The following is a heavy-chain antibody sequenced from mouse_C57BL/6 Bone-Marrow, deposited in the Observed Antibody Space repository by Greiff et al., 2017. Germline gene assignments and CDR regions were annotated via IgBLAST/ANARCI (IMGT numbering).Heavy chain of an antibody. Sequence: VQLQQSGPELVKPGASVKMSCKASGYTFTDYNMHWVKQSHGKSLEWIGYINPNNGGTSYNQKFKGKATLTVNKYSSTAYMALRSLTSEDSAVYYWARFTTVVAKGNDGDYWGQGTTLTVSS. D-gene: IGHD1-1*01. J-gene: IGHJ2*01. CDR3: ARFTTVVAKGNDGDY. V-gene: IGHV1-22*01. CDR1: GYTFTDYN. CDR2: INPNNGGT.